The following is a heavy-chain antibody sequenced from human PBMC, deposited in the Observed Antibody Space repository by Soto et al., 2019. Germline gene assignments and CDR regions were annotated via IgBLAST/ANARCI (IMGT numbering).Heavy chain of an antibody. CDR1: GFTFSNYA. Sequence: GGSLRLSCAASGFTFSNYAMSWVRQTPGEGLEWVSAISGSGGTTYYADSVKGRFTISRDNSKNTVYLQMNSLRAEDTAVYYCAQATGSGTPAPASYWGQGTLVTVSS. CDR3: AQATGSGTPAPASY. D-gene: IGHD2-2*01. V-gene: IGHV3-23*01. J-gene: IGHJ4*02. CDR2: ISGSGGTT.